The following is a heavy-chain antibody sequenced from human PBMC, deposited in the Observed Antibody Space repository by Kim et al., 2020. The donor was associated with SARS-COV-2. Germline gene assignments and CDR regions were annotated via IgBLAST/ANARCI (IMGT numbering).Heavy chain of an antibody. V-gene: IGHV4-59*08. CDR1: GCSISSYY. Sequence: SETLSLTCTVSGCSISSYYWSWIRQPPGKGLEWIGYIYYSGSTNYNPSLKSGVTISVDTTKNQSSLKLSSVTAADTAVYYCARQVWGRSYYYDSSGSDA. CDR3: ARQVWGRSYYYDSSGSDA. D-gene: IGHD3-22*01. CDR2: IYYSGST. J-gene: IGHJ3*01.